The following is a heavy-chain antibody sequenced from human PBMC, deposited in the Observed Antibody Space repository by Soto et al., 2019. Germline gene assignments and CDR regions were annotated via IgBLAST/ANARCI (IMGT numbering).Heavy chain of an antibody. CDR3: AKSHSSSGWYGYFDY. Sequence: PSETLSLTCTVSGGSISSSSYYWGWIRQPPGKGLEWIGSIYYSGSTYYNPSLKSRVTISVDTSKNQFSLKLSSVTAADTAVYYCAKSHSSSGWYGYFDYWGQGTLVTVSS. D-gene: IGHD6-19*01. J-gene: IGHJ4*02. V-gene: IGHV4-39*01. CDR1: GGSISSSSYY. CDR2: IYYSGST.